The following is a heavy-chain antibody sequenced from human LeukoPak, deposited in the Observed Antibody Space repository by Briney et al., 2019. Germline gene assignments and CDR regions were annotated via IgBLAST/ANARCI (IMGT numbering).Heavy chain of an antibody. V-gene: IGHV3-74*01. CDR1: GFTFSSYW. CDR2: INTDGSST. J-gene: IGHJ5*02. CDR3: ASGMHDDYYDSSGYRS. Sequence: GGSLRLSCAASGFTFSSYWMHWVRQAPGKGLVWVSRINTDGSSTSYADSVKGRFTISRDNAKNTLYLQMNSLRAEDTAVYYCASGMHDDYYDSSGYRSWGQGTLVTVSS. D-gene: IGHD3-22*01.